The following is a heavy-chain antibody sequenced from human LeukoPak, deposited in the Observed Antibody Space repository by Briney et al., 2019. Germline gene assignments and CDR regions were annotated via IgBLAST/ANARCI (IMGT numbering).Heavy chain of an antibody. D-gene: IGHD6-13*01. CDR1: GYTFATYP. CDR3: ARERWGIAAAGEFDY. Sequence: GASVKVSCKASGYTFATYPIHWVRQASGQGLEWMGWINVGNGDTKYSQKFQGRVTITRDTSARTAYMELSRLRSEDTAVYYCARERWGIAAAGEFDYWGQGTLVTVSS. V-gene: IGHV1-3*01. J-gene: IGHJ4*02. CDR2: INVGNGDT.